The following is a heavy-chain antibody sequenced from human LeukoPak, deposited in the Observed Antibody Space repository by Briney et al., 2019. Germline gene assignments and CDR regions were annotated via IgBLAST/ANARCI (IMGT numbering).Heavy chain of an antibody. Sequence: PGGSLRLSCAASGFTFSSYGMHWVRQAPGKGLEWVAFIRYDGSNKYYADSVKGRFTISRDNSKNTLYLQMNSLRAEDTAVYYCAKDAGYCSSTSCFYYYYYMDVWGKGTTVTISS. V-gene: IGHV3-30*02. CDR3: AKDAGYCSSTSCFYYYYYMDV. J-gene: IGHJ6*03. D-gene: IGHD2-2*01. CDR2: IRYDGSNK. CDR1: GFTFSSYG.